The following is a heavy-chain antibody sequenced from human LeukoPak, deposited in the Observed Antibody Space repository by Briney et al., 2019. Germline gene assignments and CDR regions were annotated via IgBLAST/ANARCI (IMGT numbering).Heavy chain of an antibody. J-gene: IGHJ4*02. CDR1: GGSFSGYY. Sequence: SETLSLTCAVYGGSFSGYYWSWIRQPPGKGLEWIGEINHGGSTNYNPSLKSRVTISVDTSKNQFSLKLSSVTAADTAVYYCARAMSYDFWSGYYTGFGYWGQGTLVTVSS. V-gene: IGHV4-34*01. CDR3: ARAMSYDFWSGYYTGFGY. CDR2: INHGGST. D-gene: IGHD3-3*01.